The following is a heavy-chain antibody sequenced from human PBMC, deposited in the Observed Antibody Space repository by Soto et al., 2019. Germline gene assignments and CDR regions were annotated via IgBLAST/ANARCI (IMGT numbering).Heavy chain of an antibody. D-gene: IGHD4-4*01. CDR1: GYTFTSYD. CDR2: MNPNSGNT. V-gene: IGHV1-8*01. Sequence: GASVKVSCKASGYTFTSYDINWVRQATGQGLEWMGWMNPNSGNTGYAQKFQGRVTMTRNTSISTAYMELSSLRSEDTAVYYCARGVTTTSLYYYYYMDVWGKGTTVTVSS. J-gene: IGHJ6*03. CDR3: ARGVTTTSLYYYYYMDV.